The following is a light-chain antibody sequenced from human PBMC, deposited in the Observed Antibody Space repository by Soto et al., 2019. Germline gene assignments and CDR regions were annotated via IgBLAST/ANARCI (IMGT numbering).Light chain of an antibody. J-gene: IGKJ5*01. CDR3: QQRRNWQVT. CDR2: DAS. V-gene: IGKV3D-11*02. Sequence: IVMTQAPTTLSVSPGERATLSGRASQSVSSNLAWYQQKPGQAPRLLIYDASNRATGIPARFSGSGSGTDFTLTISSLEPEDFAVYYCQQRRNWQVTFGQGTRLEI. CDR1: QSVSSN.